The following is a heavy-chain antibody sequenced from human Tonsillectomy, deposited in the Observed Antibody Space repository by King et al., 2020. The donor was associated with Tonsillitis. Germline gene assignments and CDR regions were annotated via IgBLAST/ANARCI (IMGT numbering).Heavy chain of an antibody. V-gene: IGHV4-39*01. Sequence: QLQESGPGLVKPSETLSLTCTVSGGSISSSSYYWGWIRQPPGKGLEWIGSIYYSGSTYYNPSLKSRVTISVDTSKNQFSLKLSYVTAADTAVYYCAGPTPSWELLGNWFDPWGQGTLVTVSS. J-gene: IGHJ5*02. CDR2: IYYSGST. D-gene: IGHD1-26*01. CDR1: GGSISSSSYY. CDR3: AGPTPSWELLGNWFDP.